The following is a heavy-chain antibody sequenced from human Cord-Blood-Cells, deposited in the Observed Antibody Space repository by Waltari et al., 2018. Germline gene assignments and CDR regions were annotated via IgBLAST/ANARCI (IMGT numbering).Heavy chain of an antibody. CDR1: GFTFSSYA. J-gene: IGHJ4*02. CDR2: ISYDGSNK. V-gene: IGHV3-30-3*01. D-gene: IGHD3-9*01. Sequence: QVQLVESGGGVVQPGRSLRLSCAASGFTFSSYAMPWVRQAPGKGLEWVAVISYDGSNKYYADSVKGRFTISRDNSKNTLYLQMNSLRAEDTAVYYCAREAGRYDILTGYDYWGQGTLVTVSS. CDR3: AREAGRYDILTGYDY.